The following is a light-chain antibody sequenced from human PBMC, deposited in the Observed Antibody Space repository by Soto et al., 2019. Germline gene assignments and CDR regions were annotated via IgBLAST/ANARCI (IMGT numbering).Light chain of an antibody. J-gene: IGLJ2*01. CDR2: NNT. CDR3: ATWDDSLSGVL. V-gene: IGLV1-47*01. CDR1: SSNIGNHY. Sequence: QSALTQSPSVSGAPERRVTISCSGSSSNIGNHYVYWHQQLPGMAPRLLIYNNTQRPSGIPDRFSGSKSGTSASLAIYGLRSEDEADYYCATWDDSLSGVLFGGGTKVTVL.